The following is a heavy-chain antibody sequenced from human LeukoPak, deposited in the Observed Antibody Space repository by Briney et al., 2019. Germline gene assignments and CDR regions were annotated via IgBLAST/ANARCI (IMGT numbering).Heavy chain of an antibody. V-gene: IGHV3-74*01. CDR1: GFSFNTYW. CDR3: ARDLVGATGDY. CDR2: INTGGSST. D-gene: IGHD1-26*01. J-gene: IGHJ4*02. Sequence: GGSLRLSCAASGFSFNTYWMHWLRQVSGRELMWGSRINTGGSSTTYAESVKVRFTISRDKAKNMVYLQMNSLRAEDSAIYYCARDLVGATGDYWGQGSLVTVSS.